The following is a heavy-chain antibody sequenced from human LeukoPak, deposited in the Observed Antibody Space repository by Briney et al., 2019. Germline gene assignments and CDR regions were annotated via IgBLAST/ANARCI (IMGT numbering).Heavy chain of an antibody. V-gene: IGHV3-23*01. CDR3: AKRLYRSGGDYFDY. CDR2: ISGSGDST. CDR1: GFTFSSYG. J-gene: IGHJ4*02. D-gene: IGHD6-19*01. Sequence: QPGGSLRLSCVVSGFTFSSYGMNWVRQAPGKGLEWVSAISGSGDSTYYADSMKGRFTISRDNSKNTLYLQMNSLRAEDTAVYYCAKRLYRSGGDYFDYWGQGTLVTVSS.